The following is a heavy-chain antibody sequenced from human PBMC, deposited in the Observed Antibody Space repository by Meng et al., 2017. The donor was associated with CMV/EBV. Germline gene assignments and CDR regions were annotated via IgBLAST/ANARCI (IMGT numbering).Heavy chain of an antibody. CDR1: GGTSNTYT. CDR2: IIPYLDEP. Sequence: SVKVSCKASGGTSNTYTFNWVRQAPGRGLEWMGGIIPYLDEPDYAQTFQGRVAITSDRSTAAYMGLGSLRSEDTAVYFCAGRGPYGRALDVWGQVTLVTVSS. J-gene: IGHJ3*01. CDR3: AGRGPYGRALDV. V-gene: IGHV1-69*10. D-gene: IGHD3-10*01.